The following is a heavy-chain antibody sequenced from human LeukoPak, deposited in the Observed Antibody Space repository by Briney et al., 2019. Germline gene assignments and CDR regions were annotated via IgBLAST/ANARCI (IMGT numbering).Heavy chain of an antibody. CDR1: GGSISTYY. CDR3: ARQRDRSGYYGDFDY. CDR2: IYYSGST. Sequence: PSETLSLICTVSGGSISTYYWSWIRQPPGKGLEWIGYIYYSGSTNYNPSLKSRVTISVDTSRNQFSLKLSSVTAADTAVYYCARQRDRSGYYGDFDYWGQGTLVTVSS. D-gene: IGHD3-22*01. J-gene: IGHJ4*02. V-gene: IGHV4-59*08.